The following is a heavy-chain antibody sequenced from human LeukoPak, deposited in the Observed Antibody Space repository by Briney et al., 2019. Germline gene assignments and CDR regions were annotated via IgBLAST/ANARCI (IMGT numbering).Heavy chain of an antibody. Sequence: SETLSLTCTVSGGSISSSSYYWGWIRQPPGKGLEWIGSIYYSGSTYYNPSLKSRVTISVDTSKNQFSLKLSSVTAADTAVYYCARAQWLAYWGQGTLVTVSS. CDR1: GGSISSSSYY. V-gene: IGHV4-39*07. CDR3: ARAQWLAY. D-gene: IGHD6-19*01. CDR2: IYYSGST. J-gene: IGHJ4*02.